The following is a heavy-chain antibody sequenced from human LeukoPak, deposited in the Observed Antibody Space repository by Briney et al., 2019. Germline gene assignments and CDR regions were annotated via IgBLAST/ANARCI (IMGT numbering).Heavy chain of an antibody. D-gene: IGHD3-10*01. CDR3: ARDREFLLGPGVYYYYMDV. Sequence: KPSQTLSLTCTVSGGSIISDSYYWSWIRQPAGKGLEWIGRIYTSGSTNYNPSLKSRVTISVDTSKNQFTLKLSSVTAADTAVYYCARDREFLLGPGVYYYYMDVWGKGTTVTVSS. CDR2: IYTSGST. CDR1: GGSIISDSYY. V-gene: IGHV4-61*02. J-gene: IGHJ6*03.